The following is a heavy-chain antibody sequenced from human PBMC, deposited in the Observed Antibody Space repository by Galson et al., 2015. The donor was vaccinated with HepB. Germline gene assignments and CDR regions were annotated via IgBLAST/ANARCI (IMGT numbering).Heavy chain of an antibody. J-gene: IGHJ5*02. Sequence: QSGAEVKKPGESLKISCKGSGYSFTSYWIGWVRQMPGKGLEWMGIIYPGDSDTRYSPSFQGQVTISADKSISTAYLQWSSLKASDTAMYYCARLPYSSGWIGKDNWFDPWGQGTLVTVSS. D-gene: IGHD6-19*01. CDR2: IYPGDSDT. V-gene: IGHV5-51*01. CDR1: GYSFTSYW. CDR3: ARLPYSSGWIGKDNWFDP.